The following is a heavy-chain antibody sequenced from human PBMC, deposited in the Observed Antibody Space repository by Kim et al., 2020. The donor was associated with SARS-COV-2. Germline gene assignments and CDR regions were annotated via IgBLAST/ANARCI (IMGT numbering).Heavy chain of an antibody. Sequence: SETLSLTCAVSGGSISSGGYSWSWIRQPPGKGLEWIGYIYLSGSTYYNPSLKSRVTISEDRSKNQFSLKMTSVTAADTAVYYCARVYRGGRYAGWFDPWG. D-gene: IGHD3-9*01. CDR2: IYLSGST. CDR1: GGSISSGGYS. V-gene: IGHV4-30-2*01. CDR3: ARVYRGGRYAGWFDP. J-gene: IGHJ5*02.